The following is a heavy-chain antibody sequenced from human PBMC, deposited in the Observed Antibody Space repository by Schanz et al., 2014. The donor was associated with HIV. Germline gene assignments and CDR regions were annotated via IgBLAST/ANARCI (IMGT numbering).Heavy chain of an antibody. CDR1: GLTFSSYG. Sequence: QVQLVESGGGVVQPGRSLRLSWAGSGLTFSSYGMHWVRQAPGKGLEGGAVISYDGSNKYYADSVKGRFTISRDNSKNTLYLQMNSLRAEDTAVYYCAKDGSWEAFDVFDIWGQGTMVTVSS. D-gene: IGHD1-26*01. V-gene: IGHV3-30*18. CDR2: ISYDGSNK. CDR3: AKDGSWEAFDVFDI. J-gene: IGHJ3*02.